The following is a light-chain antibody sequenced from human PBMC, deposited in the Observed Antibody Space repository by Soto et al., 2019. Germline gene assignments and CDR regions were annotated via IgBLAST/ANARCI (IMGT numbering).Light chain of an antibody. Sequence: DIQMTQSPSTLSASVGDRVTITCRASQSISSWSAWYQQKPGKAPNLLIYKASSLESGVPSRFSGSGSGTEFTLTISSLQPDDFATYYCQQYNSYSRTFGQGTKVEIK. CDR1: QSISSW. J-gene: IGKJ1*01. CDR3: QQYNSYSRT. V-gene: IGKV1-5*03. CDR2: KAS.